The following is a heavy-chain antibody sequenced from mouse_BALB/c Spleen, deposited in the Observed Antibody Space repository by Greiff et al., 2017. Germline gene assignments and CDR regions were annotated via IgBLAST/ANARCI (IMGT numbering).Heavy chain of an antibody. CDR3: AREGDVPVNYFDY. Sequence: VLLVESGPGLVQPSQSLSITCTVSGFSFTSYGVHWVRQSPGKGLEWLGVIWSGGSTDYNAAFISRLSISKDNSKSQVFFKMNSLQANDTAIYYCAREGDVPVNYFDYWGQGTTLTVSS. CDR1: GFSFTSYG. V-gene: IGHV2-2*02. D-gene: IGHD3-3*01. CDR2: IWSGGST. J-gene: IGHJ2*01.